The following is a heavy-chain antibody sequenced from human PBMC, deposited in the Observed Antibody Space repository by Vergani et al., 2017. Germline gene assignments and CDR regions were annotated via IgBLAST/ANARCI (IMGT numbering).Heavy chain of an antibody. CDR2: ISSSGSTI. Sequence: QVQLVESGGGLVKPGGSLRLSCAASGFTFSDYYMSWIRQAPGKGLEWVSYISSSGSTIYYADSVKGRFTISRDNAKNSLYLQMNSLRAEDTAVYYCARDSSAGFGELVRPYYYYGMYVWGQGTTVTVSS. D-gene: IGHD3-10*01. CDR1: GFTFSDYY. V-gene: IGHV3-11*04. J-gene: IGHJ6*02. CDR3: ARDSSAGFGELVRPYYYYGMYV.